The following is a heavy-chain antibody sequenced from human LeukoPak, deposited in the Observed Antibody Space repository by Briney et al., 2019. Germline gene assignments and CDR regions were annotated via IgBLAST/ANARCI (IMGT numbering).Heavy chain of an antibody. CDR1: GFTFSNYG. CDR2: IWYDGSDK. V-gene: IGHV3-33*01. Sequence: GGSLRLSCAASGFTFSNYGMHWVRQAPGKGLEWVAVIWYDGSDKYYADPVKGRFTISRDNSKNTLYLQMSSLRAKDTAVYYCARDSEFDSSGYSPPLQYWGQGTLVTVSS. J-gene: IGHJ4*02. CDR3: ARDSEFDSSGYSPPLQY. D-gene: IGHD3-22*01.